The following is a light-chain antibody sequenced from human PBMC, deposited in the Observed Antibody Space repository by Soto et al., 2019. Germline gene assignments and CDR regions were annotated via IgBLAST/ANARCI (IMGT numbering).Light chain of an antibody. CDR3: QRYNSAPTLT. V-gene: IGKV1-27*01. Sequence: DIQMTQSPSSLSASVGDRVSITCRASQGITNYLAWYQQKPGKVPKLLIYAASSLQSGVPSRFSGSGSGTDFTLTISSLQPEDVATYYCQRYNSAPTLTFGGGTKVEIK. CDR1: QGITNY. CDR2: AAS. J-gene: IGKJ4*01.